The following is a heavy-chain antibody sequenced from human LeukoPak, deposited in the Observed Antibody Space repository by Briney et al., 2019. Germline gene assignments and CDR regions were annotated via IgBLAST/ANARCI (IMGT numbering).Heavy chain of an antibody. D-gene: IGHD3-16*01. CDR1: GFTFSSYW. V-gene: IGHV3-7*03. J-gene: IGHJ6*02. CDR3: ARGGGLDV. CDR2: INHNGNVN. Sequence: GGSLRLSCAASGFTFSSYWMNWARQAPGKGLEWVASINHNGNVNYYVDPVKGRFTISRDNAKNSLYLQMSNLRAEDTAVYFCARGGGLDVWGQGATVTVSS.